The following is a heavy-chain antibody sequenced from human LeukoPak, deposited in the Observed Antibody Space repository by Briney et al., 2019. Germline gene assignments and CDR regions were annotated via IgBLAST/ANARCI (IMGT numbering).Heavy chain of an antibody. D-gene: IGHD3-16*01. CDR1: GFTFSSYW. V-gene: IGHV3-7*03. J-gene: IGHJ6*02. CDR3: ARGGGLDV. CDR2: INHNGNVN. Sequence: GGSLRLSCAASGFTFSSYWMNWARQAPGKGLEWVASINHNGNVNYYVDPVKGRFTISRDNAKNSLYLQMSNLRAEDTAVYFCARGGGLDVWGQGATVTVSS.